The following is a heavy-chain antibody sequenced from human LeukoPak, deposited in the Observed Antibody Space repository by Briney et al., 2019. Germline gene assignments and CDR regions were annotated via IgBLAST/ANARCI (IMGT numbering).Heavy chain of an antibody. Sequence: ASVTVSFKASVYSFTSYGITWVREPPGQGPEWMGWISGSTGNTHYAQNVQGRVTMTTDTATSTAYMELRRLGSDDTAVYYCARVGRDCSSINCYWEDWFDPWGQGTLAIVSS. D-gene: IGHD2-2*01. J-gene: IGHJ5*02. CDR1: VYSFTSYG. CDR3: ARVGRDCSSINCYWEDWFDP. CDR2: ISGSTGNT. V-gene: IGHV1-18*01.